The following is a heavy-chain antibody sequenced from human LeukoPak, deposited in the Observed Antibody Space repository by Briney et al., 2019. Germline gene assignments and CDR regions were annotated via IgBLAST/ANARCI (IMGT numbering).Heavy chain of an antibody. D-gene: IGHD2-8*01. J-gene: IGHJ4*02. V-gene: IGHV3-23*01. CDR1: GFTFSSYA. CDR3: AKDGEYCTNGVCYIDY. CDR2: ISGSGGST. Sequence: GGSLRLSCAASGFTFSSYAMSWVRQAPGKRPEWVSAISGSGGSTYYADSVKGRFTISRDNSKNTLYLQMNSLRAEDTAVYYCAKDGEYCTNGVCYIDYWGQGTLVTVSS.